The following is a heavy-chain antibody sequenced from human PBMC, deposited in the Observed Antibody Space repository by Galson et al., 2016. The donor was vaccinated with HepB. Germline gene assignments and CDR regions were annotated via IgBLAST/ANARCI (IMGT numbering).Heavy chain of an antibody. J-gene: IGHJ4*02. Sequence: SLRLSCAASGFTFSSYAMNWVRQAPGKGLEWVSGISGSGGSTYYADSVKGRFTISRDNSKNTLYLQMNSLRAEDTAVYYCGAFRGDSYGYGEYWSQGTLVTVSS. CDR3: GAFRGDSYGYGEY. D-gene: IGHD5-18*01. CDR2: ISGSGGST. CDR1: GFTFSSYA. V-gene: IGHV3-23*01.